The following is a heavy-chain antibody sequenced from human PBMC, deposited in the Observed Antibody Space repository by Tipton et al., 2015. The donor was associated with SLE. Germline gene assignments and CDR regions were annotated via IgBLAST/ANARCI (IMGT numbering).Heavy chain of an antibody. CDR1: GFTFSSYG. CDR3: ARDGVGYDSSGLDAFDT. Sequence: SLRLSCAASGFTFSSYGMHWVRQAPGKGLEWVAVIWYDGSKKYYADTVKGRFTISRDNSKNTLYLQMNSLRAEDTAVYYCARDGVGYDSSGLDAFDTWGQGTMVTVSS. J-gene: IGHJ3*02. CDR2: IWYDGSKK. D-gene: IGHD3-22*01. V-gene: IGHV3-33*08.